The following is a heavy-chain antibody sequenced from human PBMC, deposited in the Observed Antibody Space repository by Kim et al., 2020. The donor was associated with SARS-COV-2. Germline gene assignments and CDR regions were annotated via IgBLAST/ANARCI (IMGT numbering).Heavy chain of an antibody. CDR3: ARARDNSGWYPFDR. Sequence: ASVKVSCKASGYTFTDYYIYWVRQAAGQGLEWVGWINPNTGGTSYAQRFQGRVTMTRDPSSSTAYMELSSLRSDDTALYFCARARDNSGWYPFDRWGQGTLVTVSS. D-gene: IGHD6-19*01. J-gene: IGHJ4*02. CDR2: INPNTGGT. V-gene: IGHV1-2*02. CDR1: GYTFTDYY.